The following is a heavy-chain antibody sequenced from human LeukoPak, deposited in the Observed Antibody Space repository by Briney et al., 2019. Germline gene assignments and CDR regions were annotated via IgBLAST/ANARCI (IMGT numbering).Heavy chain of an antibody. D-gene: IGHD6-19*01. CDR3: AREGYTNGWYRN. J-gene: IGHJ4*02. CDR2: IFSSGST. Sequence: GGSLRLSCAASGFIVSSNYMSWSARLQGRGLEWVSVIFSSGSTYYADSVKGRFTISRDNSKNTLFLQMNSLRAEDTAVYFCAREGYTNGWYRNWGQGTLVTVSS. CDR1: GFIVSSNY. V-gene: IGHV3-53*01.